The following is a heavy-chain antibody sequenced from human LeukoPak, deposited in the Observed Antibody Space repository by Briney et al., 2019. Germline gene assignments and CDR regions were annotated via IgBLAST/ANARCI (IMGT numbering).Heavy chain of an antibody. CDR1: GDNFSSYV. V-gene: IGHV1-69*04. CDR2: IIPTLDVA. D-gene: IGHD3-16*02. CDR3: TREGVYSPDPSSYHRLPFDI. Sequence: SVKVSCKASGDNFSSYVITWVRQAPGQGLEWMGRIIPTLDVANFAQKFKGRVTITADKSTNTAHLELSSLRSEDTAVYYCTREGVYSPDPSSYHRLPFDIWGKGTVVIVSS. J-gene: IGHJ3*02.